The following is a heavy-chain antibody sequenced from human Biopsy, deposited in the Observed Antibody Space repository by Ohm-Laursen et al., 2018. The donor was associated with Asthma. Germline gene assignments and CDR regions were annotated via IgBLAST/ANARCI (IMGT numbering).Heavy chain of an antibody. CDR1: GFSFSDYY. CDR2: ISSSGSTK. D-gene: IGHD6-25*01. J-gene: IGHJ6*02. Sequence: SLRLSCTASGFSFSDYYMTWMRQAPGKGLEWVSSISSSGSTKYPAESVQGRFTISRDNAQKSLILQMNSLRAEDTAIYYCARVFESSEWGPFYHFGLDVWGQGTTVAVSS. CDR3: ARVFESSEWGPFYHFGLDV. V-gene: IGHV3-11*01.